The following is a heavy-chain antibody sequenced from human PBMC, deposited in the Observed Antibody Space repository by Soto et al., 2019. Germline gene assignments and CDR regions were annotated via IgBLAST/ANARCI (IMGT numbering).Heavy chain of an antibody. Sequence: EVQLLESGGGLVQPGGSLRLSCAASGFTFSSYAMNWVRQAPGKGLEGVSSISGSGDSTYYADSVKGRFTISRDNSKNTLFLQMNSLRAEDTALYYCARVRPGGDYFDCWGQGTLVTVSS. CDR1: GFTFSSYA. V-gene: IGHV3-23*01. D-gene: IGHD3-16*01. J-gene: IGHJ4*02. CDR3: ARVRPGGDYFDC. CDR2: ISGSGDST.